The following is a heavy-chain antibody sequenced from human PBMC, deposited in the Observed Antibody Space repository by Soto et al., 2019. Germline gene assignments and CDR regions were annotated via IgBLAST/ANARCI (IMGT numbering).Heavy chain of an antibody. Sequence: SQTLSLPCAIPGDSVSSNSAAWNWIRQSPSRGLEWLGRTYYRSKWYNDYAVSVKSRITINPDTSKNQFSLQLISVTPEDTAVYYCARDLEASKLRFLEWLPNSPYYFDYWGQGTPVTVSS. V-gene: IGHV6-1*01. D-gene: IGHD3-3*01. CDR1: GDSVSSNSAA. CDR2: TYYRSKWYN. CDR3: ARDLEASKLRFLEWLPNSPYYFDY. J-gene: IGHJ4*02.